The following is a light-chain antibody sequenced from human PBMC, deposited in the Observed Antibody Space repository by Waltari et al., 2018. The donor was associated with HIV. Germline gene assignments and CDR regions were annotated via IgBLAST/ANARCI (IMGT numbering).Light chain of an antibody. Sequence: QSVLTQPPSTSGTPGQRVTISCSGRSSNIGRNTVNWYQHLPGTAPKLLIYGNNQRPSGVPDRFSGSKSGTSASLAISGLQSEDEADYYCAAWDDSLNGLWVFGGGTKLTVL. CDR2: GNN. V-gene: IGLV1-44*01. J-gene: IGLJ3*02. CDR1: SSNIGRNT. CDR3: AAWDDSLNGLWV.